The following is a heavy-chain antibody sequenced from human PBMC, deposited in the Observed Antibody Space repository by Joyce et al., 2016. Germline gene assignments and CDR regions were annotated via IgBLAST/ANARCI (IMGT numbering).Heavy chain of an antibody. V-gene: IGHV4-39*01. CDR2: VYYSGST. J-gene: IGHJ4*02. CDR3: ARQGPTVTWDY. Sequence: QLQLQESGPGLVKASETLSPTCTVSGGSVDRSNYYWGLIRQPPGRGLEWIGCVYYSGSTYYTPSLKSRVSMSVDASKNEFSLKLRSLTAADTAVYFCARQGPTVTWDYWGQGALVTVSS. D-gene: IGHD4-17*01. CDR1: GGSVDRSNYY.